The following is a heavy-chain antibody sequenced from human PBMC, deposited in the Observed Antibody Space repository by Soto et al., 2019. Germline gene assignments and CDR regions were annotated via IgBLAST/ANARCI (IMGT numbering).Heavy chain of an antibody. J-gene: IGHJ6*02. V-gene: IGHV4-59*01. Sequence: PSETLSLTCTVSGGSISSYYWSWIRQPPGKGLEWIGYIYYSGSTNYNPSLKSRVTISEDTSKNQFSLKLSSVTAADTAVYYCARVLGGSSSPYYYYYGMDVWGQGTTVTVSS. CDR1: GGSISSYY. CDR3: ARVLGGSSSPYYYYYGMDV. CDR2: IYYSGST. D-gene: IGHD6-6*01.